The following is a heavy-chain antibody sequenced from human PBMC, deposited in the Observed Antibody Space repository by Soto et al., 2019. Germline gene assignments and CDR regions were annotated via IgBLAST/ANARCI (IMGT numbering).Heavy chain of an antibody. D-gene: IGHD4-4*01. V-gene: IGHV1-69*13. CDR3: ARDLSYDYSNWFDP. CDR1: GYTFTSYN. Sequence: GASVKVSCKASGYTFTSYNINWVRQSTGQGLEWMGWMNPIFGTANYAQKFQGRVTITADESTSTAYMELSSLRSEDTAVYYCARDLSYDYSNWFDPWGQGTLVTVSS. J-gene: IGHJ5*02. CDR2: MNPIFGTA.